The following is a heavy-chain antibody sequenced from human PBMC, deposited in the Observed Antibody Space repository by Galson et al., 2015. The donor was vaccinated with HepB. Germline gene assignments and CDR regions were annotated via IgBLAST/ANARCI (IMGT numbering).Heavy chain of an antibody. Sequence: SLRLSCAASGFTFSSYALHWVRQAPGKGLEWVAIISYDGTNKYYADSVKGRFTISRDNSKNTLYLQMNSLRAEDTAVYYCAREGQGGGWLQLVDYWGQGTLVTVSS. CDR1: GFTFSSYA. D-gene: IGHD5-24*01. J-gene: IGHJ4*02. CDR3: AREGQGGGWLQLVDY. CDR2: ISYDGTNK. V-gene: IGHV3-30*04.